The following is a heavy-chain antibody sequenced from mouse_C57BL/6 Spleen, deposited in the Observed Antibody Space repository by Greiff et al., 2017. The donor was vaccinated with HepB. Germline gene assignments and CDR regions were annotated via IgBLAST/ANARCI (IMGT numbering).Heavy chain of an antibody. CDR1: GYAFSSYW. V-gene: IGHV1-80*01. Sequence: VKLMESGAELVKPGASVKISCKASGYAFSSYWMNWVKQRPGKGLEWIGQIYPGDGDTNYNGKFKGKATLTADKSSSTAYMQLSSLTSEDSAVYFCARDSGSSLMDYWGQGTSVTVSS. J-gene: IGHJ4*01. CDR3: ARDSGSSLMDY. CDR2: IYPGDGDT. D-gene: IGHD1-1*01.